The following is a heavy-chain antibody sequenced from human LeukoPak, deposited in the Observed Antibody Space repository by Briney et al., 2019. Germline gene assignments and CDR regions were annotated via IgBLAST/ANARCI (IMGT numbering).Heavy chain of an antibody. CDR1: GGSISSYY. CDR3: ARLGDLPPHYYYYGMDV. V-gene: IGHV4-59*01. J-gene: IGHJ6*02. D-gene: IGHD2-21*01. Sequence: SETLSLTCTVSGGSISSYYWSWIRQPPGKGLEWIGYIYYSGSTNYNPSLKSRVTISVDTSKNQFSLKLSSVTAADTAVYCCARLGDLPPHYYYYGMDVWGQGTTVTVSS. CDR2: IYYSGST.